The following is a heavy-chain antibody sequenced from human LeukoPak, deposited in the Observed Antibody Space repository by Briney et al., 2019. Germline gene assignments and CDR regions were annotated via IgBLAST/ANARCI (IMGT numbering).Heavy chain of an antibody. V-gene: IGHV3-9*01. CDR1: GFTFDDYA. J-gene: IGHJ4*02. Sequence: GRSLRLSCAASGFTFDDYAMHWVPQAPGKGLEWVSGISWNSGSIGYADSVKGRFTISRDNAKNSLYLQMNSLRAEDTALYYCGRVAAAGGVDYWGQGTLVTVSS. D-gene: IGHD6-13*01. CDR3: GRVAAAGGVDY. CDR2: ISWNSGSI.